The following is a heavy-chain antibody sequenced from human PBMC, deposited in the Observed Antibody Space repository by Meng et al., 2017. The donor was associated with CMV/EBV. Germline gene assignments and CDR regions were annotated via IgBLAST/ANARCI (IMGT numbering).Heavy chain of an antibody. J-gene: IGHJ6*02. CDR3: ARALVDTAMVTPTYYYYGMDV. Sequence: GGSLRLSCAASGFTFSSYSMNWVRQAPGKGLEWVSSISSSSSYIYYADSVKGRFTISRDNAKNSLYLQMNSLRAEDTAVYYCARALVDTAMVTPTYYYYGMDVWGQGTTVPSP. CDR1: GFTFSSYS. V-gene: IGHV3-21*01. CDR2: ISSSSSYI. D-gene: IGHD5-18*01.